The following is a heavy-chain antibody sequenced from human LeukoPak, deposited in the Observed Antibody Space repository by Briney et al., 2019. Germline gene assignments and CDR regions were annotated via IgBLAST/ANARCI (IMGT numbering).Heavy chain of an antibody. CDR3: ASSAIVVVPAADAFDI. Sequence: SETLSLTCAVYGGSFSGYYRSWIRQPPGKGLEWIGEINHSGSTNYNPSLKSRVTISVDTSKNQFSLKLSSVTAADTAVYYCASSAIVVVPAADAFDIWGQGTMVTVSS. V-gene: IGHV4-34*01. D-gene: IGHD2-2*01. CDR1: GGSFSGYY. J-gene: IGHJ3*02. CDR2: INHSGST.